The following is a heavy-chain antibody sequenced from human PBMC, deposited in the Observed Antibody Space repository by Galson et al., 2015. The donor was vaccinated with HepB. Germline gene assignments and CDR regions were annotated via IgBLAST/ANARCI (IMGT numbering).Heavy chain of an antibody. CDR2: INPRGDST. CDR3: ARGVPLLQPENDFDP. J-gene: IGHJ5*02. Sequence: SVKVSCKASGYTFTSYYMHWVRQAPGQGLEWMGIINPRGDSTSYAQKFQGRVTMTRDTSTSTAYMDLSSLRSEDTAVYYCARGVPLLQPENDFDPWGQLTLVTVAS. V-gene: IGHV1-46*01. CDR1: GYTFTSYY. D-gene: IGHD2-21*01.